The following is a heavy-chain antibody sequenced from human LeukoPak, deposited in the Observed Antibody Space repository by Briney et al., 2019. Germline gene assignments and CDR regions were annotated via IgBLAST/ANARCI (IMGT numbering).Heavy chain of an antibody. D-gene: IGHD3-9*01. CDR2: IYYSGST. CDR3: ARHGIEILTGYLNWFDP. V-gene: IGHV4-39*01. CDR1: GGSISSSSYY. Sequence: PSETLSLTCTVSGGSISSSSYYWGWIRQPPGKGLEWIGSIYYSGSTYYNPSLKSRVTISVDTSKNQFSLKLSSVTAADTAVYYCARHGIEILTGYLNWFDPWGQGTLVTVSS. J-gene: IGHJ5*02.